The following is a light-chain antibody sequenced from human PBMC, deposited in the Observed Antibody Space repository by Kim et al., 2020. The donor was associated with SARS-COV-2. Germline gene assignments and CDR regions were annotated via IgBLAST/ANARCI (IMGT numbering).Light chain of an antibody. CDR2: QAS. J-gene: IGKJ2*01. CDR3: QQYDKYPVT. CDR1: QSIRSW. Sequence: DIQMTQSPSTLSASVGDRVTITCRASQSIRSWLAWYQQKPGKAPKVLIFQASTLESGFPSRFSGYGSGTEFTLIISSLQPDDFATYYCQQYDKYPVTFGQGTKVDIK. V-gene: IGKV1-5*03.